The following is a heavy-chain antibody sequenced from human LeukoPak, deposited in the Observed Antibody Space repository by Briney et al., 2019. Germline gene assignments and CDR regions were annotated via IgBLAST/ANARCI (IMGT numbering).Heavy chain of an antibody. J-gene: IGHJ2*01. V-gene: IGHV6-1*01. CDR3: ARASGAPYWYFDF. D-gene: IGHD1-26*01. CDR1: GDSVSSGSAA. Sequence: SQTLSLTCAISGDSVSSGSAAWNWIRQSPSRGLEWLGRTYYKSKWYNDYAVSVKSRVTINPDTSRTQFSLQLTSVTPEDTAVYYCARASGAPYWYFDFWGRGTLVTVSS. CDR2: TYYKSKWYN.